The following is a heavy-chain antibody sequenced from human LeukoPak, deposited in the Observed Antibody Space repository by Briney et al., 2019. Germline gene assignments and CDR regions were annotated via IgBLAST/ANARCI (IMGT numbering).Heavy chain of an antibody. D-gene: IGHD3-3*01. J-gene: IGHJ4*02. CDR3: ARVPGGLEWADFDY. V-gene: IGHV3-21*01. CDR2: ISSSSSDI. CDR1: GFTFRTHT. Sequence: VGSLRLSCAASGFTFRTHTMNWVRQAPGKGLEWVSCISSSSSDIYYADSVKGRFTISRDNAKNSLYLHMSSLRAEDTAVYYCARVPGGLEWADFDYWGQGTLVTVSS.